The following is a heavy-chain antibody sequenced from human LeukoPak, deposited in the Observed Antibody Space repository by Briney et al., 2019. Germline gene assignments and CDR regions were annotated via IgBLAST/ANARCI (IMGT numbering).Heavy chain of an antibody. CDR2: INTDGSST. Sequence: GGSLRLSCAASGFTFSSYWMHWVRQAPGKGLVWVSRINTDGSSTHYADSVKGRFTISRDNAENTLFPQMNSLRAEDTAEYYCARGGTMVRGVNVYYYYYMDVWGKGTTVTVSS. D-gene: IGHD3-10*01. CDR1: GFTFSSYW. CDR3: ARGGTMVRGVNVYYYYYMDV. J-gene: IGHJ6*03. V-gene: IGHV3-74*01.